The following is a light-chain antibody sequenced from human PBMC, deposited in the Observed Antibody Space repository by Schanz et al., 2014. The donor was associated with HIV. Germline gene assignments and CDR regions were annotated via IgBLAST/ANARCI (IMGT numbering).Light chain of an antibody. CDR1: SSDIGAYNY. V-gene: IGLV2-14*01. CDR3: RPYTISSTWV. Sequence: QSALTQPASVSGSPGQSITISCTGTSSDIGAYNYVSWYQQYPGKAPKLMIYDVNNRPPGASNRFSGSKSGNTASLTISGLQDEDEVEYYYRPYTISSTWVFGGGTKLTVL. CDR2: DVN. J-gene: IGLJ3*02.